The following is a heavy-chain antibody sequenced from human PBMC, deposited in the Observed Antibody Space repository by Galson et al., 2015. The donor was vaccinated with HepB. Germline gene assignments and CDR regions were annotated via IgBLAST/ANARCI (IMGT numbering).Heavy chain of an antibody. Sequence: SETLSLTCTVSGGSISSYYWSWIRQPPGKGLEWIGYIYYSGSTNYNPSLKSRVTISVDTSKNQFSLKLSSVTAADTAVYYCARQLGYCSGGSCSPFDYYYYYGMDVWGQGTTVTVSS. CDR2: IYYSGST. CDR1: GGSISSYY. J-gene: IGHJ6*02. CDR3: ARQLGYCSGGSCSPFDYYYYYGMDV. V-gene: IGHV4-59*01. D-gene: IGHD2-15*01.